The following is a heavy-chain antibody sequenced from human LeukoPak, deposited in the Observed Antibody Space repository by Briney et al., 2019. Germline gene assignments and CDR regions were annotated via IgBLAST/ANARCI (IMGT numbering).Heavy chain of an antibody. CDR1: GFTLSSYW. J-gene: IGHJ4*02. D-gene: IGHD5-18*01. CDR3: TRDSYPHPAHNFDY. V-gene: IGHV3-74*01. Sequence: GGSLRLSCAASGFTLSSYWMHWVRQAPGKGLVWVSRINSDGSRISYADSVKGRFTISRDNAKNTLYLQMDSLRAEDTAVYYCTRDSYPHPAHNFDYWGQGTLVTVSS. CDR2: INSDGSRI.